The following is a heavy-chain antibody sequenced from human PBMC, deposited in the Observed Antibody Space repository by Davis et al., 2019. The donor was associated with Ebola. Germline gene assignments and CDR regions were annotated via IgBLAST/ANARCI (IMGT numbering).Heavy chain of an antibody. CDR3: ARDVLRFSFDP. Sequence: AASVKVSCKASGYTFTSYGISWVRQAPGQGLEWMGGIIPIFGTANYAQKFQGRVTITADESTSTAYMELSSLRSEDTAVYYCARDVLRFSFDPWGQGTLVTVSS. J-gene: IGHJ5*02. V-gene: IGHV1-69*13. CDR1: GYTFTSYG. D-gene: IGHD3-3*01. CDR2: IIPIFGTA.